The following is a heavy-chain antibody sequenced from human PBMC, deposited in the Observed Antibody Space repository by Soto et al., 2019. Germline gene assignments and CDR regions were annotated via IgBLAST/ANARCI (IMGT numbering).Heavy chain of an antibody. CDR3: AKDPPTTGTTFDY. CDR1: GFAFANFA. CDR2: INKSGGST. D-gene: IGHD1-1*01. Sequence: GGSLRLSCAASGFAFANFAMSWVRQAPGKGLEWVSTINKSGGSTYYPDSLKGRFTISRDNSMNTLFLQVNSLRAEDTAMYYCAKDPPTTGTTFDYWGQGTLVTVSS. J-gene: IGHJ4*02. V-gene: IGHV3-23*01.